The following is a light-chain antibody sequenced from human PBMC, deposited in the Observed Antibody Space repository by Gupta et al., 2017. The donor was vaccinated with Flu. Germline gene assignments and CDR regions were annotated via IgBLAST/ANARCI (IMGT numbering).Light chain of an antibody. Sequence: GERSTMEGKTWQVILYTANKRSYLTWFRQKPGRPPKLLIYWVSNRLSGVPGRFSGSGSGTDFTLTISSLQAEDVAVYYCLQYYTAPQTFGQGTKVEIK. J-gene: IGKJ1*01. CDR2: WVS. V-gene: IGKV4-1*01. CDR3: LQYYTAPQT. CDR1: QVILYTANKRSY.